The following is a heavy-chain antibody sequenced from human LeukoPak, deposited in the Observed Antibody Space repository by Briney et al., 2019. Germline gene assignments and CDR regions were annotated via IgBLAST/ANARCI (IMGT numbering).Heavy chain of an antibody. Sequence: GASVKVSCKVSGYTLTELSMHWVRQAPGKGLEWMGGFDPEDGETIYAQKFQGRVTMTEDTSTDTAYMELSSLRSEDTAVYYCATDRHTRYSSSWYYYYGMDVWGQGTTVTVSS. CDR3: ATDRHTRYSSSWYYYYGMDV. CDR1: GYTLTELS. J-gene: IGHJ6*02. CDR2: FDPEDGET. V-gene: IGHV1-24*01. D-gene: IGHD6-13*01.